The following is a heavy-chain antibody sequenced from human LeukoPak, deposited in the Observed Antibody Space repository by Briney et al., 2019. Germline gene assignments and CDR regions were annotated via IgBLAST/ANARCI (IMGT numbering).Heavy chain of an antibody. CDR3: ARDLGYGSGSYYGGGDY. V-gene: IGHV1-18*04. CDR1: GYTFTSYG. CDR2: ISAYNGNT. Sequence: ASVKVSCKASGYTFTSYGISWVRQAPGQGLEWMGWISAYNGNTNYAQKLQGRVTMTTDTSTGTAYMELRSLRSDDTAVYYCARDLGYGSGSYYGGGDYWGQGTLVTVSS. J-gene: IGHJ4*02. D-gene: IGHD3-10*01.